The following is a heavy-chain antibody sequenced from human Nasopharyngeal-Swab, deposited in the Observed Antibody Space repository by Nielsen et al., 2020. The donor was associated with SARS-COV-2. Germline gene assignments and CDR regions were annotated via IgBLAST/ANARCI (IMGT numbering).Heavy chain of an antibody. D-gene: IGHD3-9*01. CDR2: IYSGGSTT. V-gene: IGHV3-23*03. J-gene: IGHJ4*02. CDR3: AKWTAVTGYWGFDY. Sequence: VRQAPGKGLEWVSVIYSGGSTTYYGDTVKGRFTISRDNSKNTLYLQMNSLRAEDTALYYCAKWTAVTGYWGFDYWGQGTLVTVSS.